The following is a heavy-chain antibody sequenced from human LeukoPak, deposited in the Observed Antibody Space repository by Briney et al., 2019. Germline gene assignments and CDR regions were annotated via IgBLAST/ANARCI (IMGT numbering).Heavy chain of an antibody. D-gene: IGHD3-3*01. Sequence: PGGSLRLSCAASGFTFSSYAMSWVRQAPGKGLEWVSTISVSGDNIYYADSVKGRFTISRDNSKNTLYLQMNSLRAEDTAVYYCAKAAFWSGHGFDPWGQGTLVTVSS. CDR1: GFTFSSYA. V-gene: IGHV3-23*01. CDR2: ISVSGDNI. CDR3: AKAAFWSGHGFDP. J-gene: IGHJ5*02.